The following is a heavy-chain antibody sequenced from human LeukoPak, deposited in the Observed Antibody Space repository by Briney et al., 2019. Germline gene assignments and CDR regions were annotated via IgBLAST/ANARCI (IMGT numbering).Heavy chain of an antibody. CDR3: ARDKGYCSGGSCYLDAFDI. D-gene: IGHD2-15*01. CDR2: ISSSSSTI. J-gene: IGHJ3*02. CDR1: GFTFSSYS. Sequence: GGSLRLSCAASGFTFSSYSMNWVRQAPGKGLEWVSYISSSSSTIYYADSVKGRFTISRDNAKNSLYLQVNSLRAEDTAVYYCARDKGYCSGGSCYLDAFDIWGQGTMVTVSS. V-gene: IGHV3-48*01.